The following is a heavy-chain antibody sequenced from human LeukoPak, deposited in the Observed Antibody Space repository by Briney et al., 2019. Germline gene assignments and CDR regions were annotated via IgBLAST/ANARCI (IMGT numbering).Heavy chain of an antibody. CDR1: GYTFTAYY. V-gene: IGHV1-2*06. D-gene: IGHD6-13*01. CDR3: AREQQLAD. J-gene: IGHJ4*02. CDR2: INPNSGST. Sequence: GASVKVSCKASGYTFTAYYIHWVRQAPGQGLEWMGRINPNSGSTNYARKFQGRVTVTRDTSISTAYMELSSLRSDDTALYYCAREQQLADWGQGTLVTVSS.